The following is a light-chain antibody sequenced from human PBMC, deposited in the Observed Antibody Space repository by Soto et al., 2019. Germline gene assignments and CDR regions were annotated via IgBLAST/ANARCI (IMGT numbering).Light chain of an antibody. CDR1: SSDVGGYNY. J-gene: IGLJ1*01. V-gene: IGLV2-11*01. Sequence: SVLTQPRSVSGSPGQSATISCTGTSSDVGGYNYVSWYQQHPGKAPKPLIYDVSKRPSGVPDRFSGSKSGNTASLTISGLQAEDEADYYCCSYAGSYTYVFGTGTKVTVL. CDR3: CSYAGSYTYV. CDR2: DVS.